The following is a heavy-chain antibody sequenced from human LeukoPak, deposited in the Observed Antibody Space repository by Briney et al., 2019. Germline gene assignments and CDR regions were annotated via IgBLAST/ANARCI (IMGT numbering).Heavy chain of an antibody. CDR1: GFTVSSNY. J-gene: IGHJ6*03. V-gene: IGHV3-53*01. Sequence: GGSLRLSCAASGFTVSSNYMSWVRQAPGKGLEWVSVIYSGGSTYYADSLKGRFTISRDNANNLLFLQMSSLRAEDTAVYFCAGLRRAYYYYMDVWGKGTTVTVSS. CDR2: IYSGGST. CDR3: AGLRRAYYYYMDV.